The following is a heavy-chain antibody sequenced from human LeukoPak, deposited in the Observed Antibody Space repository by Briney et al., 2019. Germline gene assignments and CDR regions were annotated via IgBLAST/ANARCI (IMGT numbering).Heavy chain of an antibody. CDR3: TRAPSEIGGYYPEYFRH. V-gene: IGHV3-74*01. CDR1: GFTFSMYW. D-gene: IGHD3-22*01. CDR2: IKSDGRT. J-gene: IGHJ1*01. Sequence: PGGSLRLSCAASGFTFSMYWMHWVRQAPGKGLVWVSRIKSDGRTNYADSVKGRFTISRDNAKNTVSLQMNSLRPEDTGVYYCTRAPSEIGGYYPEYFRHWGQGTLVTVSS.